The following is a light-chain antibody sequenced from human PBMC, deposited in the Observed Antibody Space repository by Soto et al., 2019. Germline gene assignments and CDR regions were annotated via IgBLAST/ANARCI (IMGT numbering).Light chain of an antibody. V-gene: IGKV1-6*01. Sequence: AIPMTQSPSSLSASVGDRGTITCRASQDIRSYLGWHQQKPGKAPKLLIFAASNLHSGVPSRFSGSGSGTDFTLTISSLHPEDFATYYCLQDLSYPRTFGQGTKVDIK. CDR3: LQDLSYPRT. J-gene: IGKJ1*01. CDR1: QDIRSY. CDR2: AAS.